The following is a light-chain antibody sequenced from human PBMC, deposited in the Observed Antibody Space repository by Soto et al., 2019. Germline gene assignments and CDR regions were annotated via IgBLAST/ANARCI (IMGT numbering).Light chain of an antibody. CDR2: GAS. J-gene: IGKJ1*01. CDR3: QQYNKWPLT. CDR1: QSVSSN. V-gene: IGKV3-15*01. Sequence: EIVMTQSPATLSVSPGERATLSCRASQSVSSNLAWYQQKPGQAPRLLIYGASTRATGIPVRFSGSASGTEFTLTISSLQSEDFTVYYCQQYNKWPLTFGQGTKV.